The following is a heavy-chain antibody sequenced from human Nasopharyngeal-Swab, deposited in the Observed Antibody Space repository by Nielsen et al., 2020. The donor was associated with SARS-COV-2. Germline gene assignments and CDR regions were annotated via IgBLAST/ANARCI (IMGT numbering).Heavy chain of an antibody. Sequence: SETLSLTCTVSDGSISSYYWSWIRQSAGKGLEWIGRIYASGSSNYNPSFNSRVTMSVNTSKNQFSLKLTSVTAADTAVYYCVRVRALRLAYFAQWGQGTLVTVSS. CDR3: VRVRALRLAYFAQ. D-gene: IGHD4-11*01. CDR2: IYASGSS. V-gene: IGHV4-4*07. J-gene: IGHJ4*02. CDR1: DGSISSYY.